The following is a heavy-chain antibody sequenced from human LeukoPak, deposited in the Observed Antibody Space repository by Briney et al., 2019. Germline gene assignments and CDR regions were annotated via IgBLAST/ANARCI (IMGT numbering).Heavy chain of an antibody. Sequence: SETPSLTCTVSGGSISSYYWSWIRQPPGKGLEWIGYFYYSGSTNYNPSLKSRVTISVDTSKNQFSLKVTSVTAADTAVYYCARAGSDCSSTNCYMFAFDIWGQGTMVTVSS. V-gene: IGHV4-59*01. CDR3: ARAGSDCSSTNCYMFAFDI. J-gene: IGHJ3*02. CDR2: FYYSGST. CDR1: GGSISSYY. D-gene: IGHD2-2*02.